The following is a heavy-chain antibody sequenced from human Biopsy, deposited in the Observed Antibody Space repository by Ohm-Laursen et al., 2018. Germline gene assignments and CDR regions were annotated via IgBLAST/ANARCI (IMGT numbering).Heavy chain of an antibody. CDR2: ITSGGSTT. D-gene: IGHD5-24*01. J-gene: IGHJ6*02. Sequence: SLRLSCAASGFTFSDYYMSWIRQAPGKGLEWVSYITSGGSTTDYEDSVKGRFTISRDNAKSSLFLQMNSLRAEDTAVYYCARDVEGFYSYAMDVWGQGTTVTVSS. CDR1: GFTFSDYY. CDR3: ARDVEGFYSYAMDV. V-gene: IGHV3-11*01.